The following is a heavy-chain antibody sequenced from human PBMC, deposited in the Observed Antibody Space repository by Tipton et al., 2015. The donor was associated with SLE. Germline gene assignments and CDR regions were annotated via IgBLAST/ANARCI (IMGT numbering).Heavy chain of an antibody. CDR2: ISGSGGRT. CDR3: ARDPDRYSSGWPEGNWFDP. CDR1: GFTFGSYA. V-gene: IGHV3-23*01. Sequence: SLRLSCAASGFTFGSYAMNWVRQAPGKGLEWVSGISGSGGRTYYADSVKGRFTISRDNAKNSLYLQMNSLRAEDTAVYYCARDPDRYSSGWPEGNWFDPWGQGTLVTVSS. D-gene: IGHD6-19*01. J-gene: IGHJ5*02.